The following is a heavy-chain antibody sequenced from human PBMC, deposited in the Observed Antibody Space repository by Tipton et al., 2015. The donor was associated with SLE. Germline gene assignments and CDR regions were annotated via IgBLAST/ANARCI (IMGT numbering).Heavy chain of an antibody. CDR1: GGSISSYY. V-gene: IGHV4-4*07. CDR2: IYTSGST. D-gene: IGHD2-15*01. CDR3: ARGGGYCSGGSCYSWFDP. Sequence: TLSLTCTVSGGSISSYYWSWIRQPAGKGLEWIGRIYTSGSTNYNPSLKSRVTMSVDTSTNQFSLKLSSVTAADTAVYYCARGGGYCSGGSCYSWFDPWGQGTLVTVSS. J-gene: IGHJ5*02.